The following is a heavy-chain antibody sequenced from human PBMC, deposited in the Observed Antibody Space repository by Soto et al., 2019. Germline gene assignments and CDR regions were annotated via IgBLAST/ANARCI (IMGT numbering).Heavy chain of an antibody. J-gene: IGHJ4*02. CDR3: ARLHNYGDYMDY. V-gene: IGHV4-39*07. CDR2: IYYSGST. D-gene: IGHD4-17*01. CDR1: GGSTSSSSCY. Sequence: PSETLSLTCTVSGGSTSSSSCYWGWIRQPPGKGLEWIGSIYYSGSTYYNPSLKSRVTISVDTSKNQFSLKLSSVTAADTAVYYCARLHNYGDYMDYWGQGTLVTVSS.